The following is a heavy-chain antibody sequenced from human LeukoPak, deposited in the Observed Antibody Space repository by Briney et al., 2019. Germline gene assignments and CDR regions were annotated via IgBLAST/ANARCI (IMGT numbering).Heavy chain of an antibody. V-gene: IGHV1-46*01. CDR1: GYTFTSYY. J-gene: IGHJ6*04. Sequence: ASVKVSCKASGYTFTSYYMHWVRQAPGQGLEWMGIINPSGGSTSYAQKFQGRVTMTRDTSTSTAYMELSRLRSDDTAVYYCARASPRSSTRVGPMDVWGKGTTVTVSS. CDR2: INPSGGST. CDR3: ARASPRSSTRVGPMDV. D-gene: IGHD2-2*01.